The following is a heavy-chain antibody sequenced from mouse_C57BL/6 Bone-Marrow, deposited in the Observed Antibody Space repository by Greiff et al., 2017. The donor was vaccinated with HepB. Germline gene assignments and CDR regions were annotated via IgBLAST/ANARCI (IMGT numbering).Heavy chain of an antibody. Sequence: QVQLKESGAELARPGASVKLSCKASGYTFTSYGISWVKQRTGQGLEWIGEIYPRSGNTYYNEKFKGKATLTADKSSSTAYMELRSLTSEDSAVYFCARGSYDYDWFAYWGQGTLVTVSA. CDR2: IYPRSGNT. D-gene: IGHD2-4*01. J-gene: IGHJ3*01. CDR3: ARGSYDYDWFAY. CDR1: GYTFTSYG. V-gene: IGHV1-81*01.